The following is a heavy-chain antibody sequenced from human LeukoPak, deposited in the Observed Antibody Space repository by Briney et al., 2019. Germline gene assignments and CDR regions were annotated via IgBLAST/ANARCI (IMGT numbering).Heavy chain of an antibody. J-gene: IGHJ3*02. CDR3: ASGPSHDTNDISYEASDI. D-gene: IGHD2-8*01. Sequence: KTSETLSLTCTVSGGSISSISHYWGWIRQPPGKGLEWIGSIYYSGNTCYKSSLKSRVTISVDTSKNQFSLKLTSMTAADTAVYFCASGPSHDTNDISYEASDIWGQGTMVTVSS. V-gene: IGHV4-39*07. CDR2: IYYSGNT. CDR1: GGSISSISHY.